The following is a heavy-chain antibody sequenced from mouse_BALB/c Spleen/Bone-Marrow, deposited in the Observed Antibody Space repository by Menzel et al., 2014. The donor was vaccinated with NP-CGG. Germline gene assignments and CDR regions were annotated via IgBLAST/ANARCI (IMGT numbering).Heavy chain of an antibody. V-gene: IGHV1-7*01. CDR3: ARPRFAY. Sequence: LVESGAELAKPGASVKMSCKASGYTFTSYWMHWIKQRPGQGLEWIGYITPSTGYIEYNQKFKDEATLTADKSSSTAYMQLSSLTSEDSAVYYCARPRFAYWGQGTLVTVSA. CDR1: GYTFTSYW. J-gene: IGHJ3*01. CDR2: ITPSTGYI.